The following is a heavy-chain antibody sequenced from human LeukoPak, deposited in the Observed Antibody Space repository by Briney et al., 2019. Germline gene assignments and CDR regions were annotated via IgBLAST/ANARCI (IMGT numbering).Heavy chain of an antibody. V-gene: IGHV3-30*04. Sequence: PGGSLRLSCAASGFTFSSYAMHWVRQAPGKGLEWVAVISYDGSNKYYADSVKGRFTISRDNSKNTLYLQMNSLRAEDTAVYYCAKGSGSYLSPLYYFDYWGQGTLVTVSS. CDR3: AKGSGSYLSPLYYFDY. CDR1: GFTFSSYA. CDR2: ISYDGSNK. D-gene: IGHD1-26*01. J-gene: IGHJ4*02.